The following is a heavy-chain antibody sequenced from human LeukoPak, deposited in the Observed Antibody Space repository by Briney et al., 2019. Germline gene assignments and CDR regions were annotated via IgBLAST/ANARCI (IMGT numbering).Heavy chain of an antibody. CDR1: GGTFSSYA. J-gene: IGHJ4*02. CDR2: IIPILGIA. CDR3: ARDGEVTMVRGVWDHYFDY. V-gene: IGHV1-69*04. Sequence: SVKVSCKASGGTFSSYAISWVRQAPGQGLEWMGRIIPILGIANYAQKFQGRVTITADKSTSTAYMELSSLRSEDTAVYYCARDGEVTMVRGVWDHYFDYWGQGTLVTVSS. D-gene: IGHD3-10*01.